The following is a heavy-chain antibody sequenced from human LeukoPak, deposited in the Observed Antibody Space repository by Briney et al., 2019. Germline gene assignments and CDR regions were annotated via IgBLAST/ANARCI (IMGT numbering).Heavy chain of an antibody. Sequence: PGGSLRLSCTGSGFIFGDYWMSWVRQAPGKGLEWVANIKQDGSEKHYVDSVKGRLTISRDNAKNSLYLQMNSLRAEDTAVYHCARFFGSGSRYFDYWGQGTLVTVSS. CDR3: ARFFGSGSRYFDY. D-gene: IGHD3-10*01. CDR1: GFIFGDYW. V-gene: IGHV3-7*01. CDR2: IKQDGSEK. J-gene: IGHJ4*02.